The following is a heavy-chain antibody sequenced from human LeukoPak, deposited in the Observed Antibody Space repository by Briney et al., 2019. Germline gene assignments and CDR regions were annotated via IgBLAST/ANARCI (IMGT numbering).Heavy chain of an antibody. CDR3: AKVYSFSNFN. CDR2: INERGSET. D-gene: IGHD2-15*01. CDR1: GFMFPNHW. Sequence: GGSLRLSCAASGFMFPNHWMTWVCQAPGKGLEWVANINERGSETYYADYVKGRFTISRDNTKKSLFPQLSRLSVEDTAMYYCAKVYSFSNFNWGQGTLVTVSS. J-gene: IGHJ4*02. V-gene: IGHV3-7*01.